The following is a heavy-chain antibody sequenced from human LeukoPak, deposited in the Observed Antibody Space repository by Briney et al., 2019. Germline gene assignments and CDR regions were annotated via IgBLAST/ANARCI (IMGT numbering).Heavy chain of an antibody. D-gene: IGHD2-15*01. Sequence: SVKVSCKASGGTFSSYAISWVRQAPGQGLEWMGGIIPIFGTANYAQKFQGRVTITADKSTSTAYMELSSLRSEDTAVYYCASPKPKYCSGGSCPFDYWGQGTLVTVSS. CDR2: IIPIFGTA. J-gene: IGHJ4*02. CDR1: GGTFSSYA. V-gene: IGHV1-69*06. CDR3: ASPKPKYCSGGSCPFDY.